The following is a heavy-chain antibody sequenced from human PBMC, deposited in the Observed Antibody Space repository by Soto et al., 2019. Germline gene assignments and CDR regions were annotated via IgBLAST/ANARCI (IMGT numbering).Heavy chain of an antibody. CDR3: ARGVTVFGLVSRFWFDP. J-gene: IGHJ5*02. CDR2: IYNSGIT. V-gene: IGHV4-30-4*01. Sequence: SETLSLTCTVSGCSISSGYYSWSWVRQSPGKGLEWIGHIYNSGITYYNPSLKSRVVISIDTSRNQFSLRLNSLTAADRAVYFCARGVTVFGLVSRFWFDPWGQGTVVTVS. D-gene: IGHD3-3*01. CDR1: GCSISSGYYS.